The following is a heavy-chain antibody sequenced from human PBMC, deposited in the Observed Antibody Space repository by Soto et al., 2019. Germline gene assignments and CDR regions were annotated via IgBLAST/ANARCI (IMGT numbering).Heavy chain of an antibody. J-gene: IGHJ5*02. CDR3: AKQNHGFDP. CDR1: GGTFSSYA. Sequence: RASVKVSCKASGGTFSSYAISWVRQAPGQGLEWMGGIIPIFGTANYAQKFQGRVTITADKSTSTAYMELSSLRSEDTAVYYCAKQNHGFDPWGQGTLVTVSS. CDR2: IIPIFGTA. V-gene: IGHV1-69*06.